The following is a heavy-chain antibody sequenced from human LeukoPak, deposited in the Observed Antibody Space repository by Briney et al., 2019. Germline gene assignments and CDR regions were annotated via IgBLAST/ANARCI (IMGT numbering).Heavy chain of an antibody. J-gene: IGHJ3*02. CDR1: DGSFSGYY. CDR2: INSSGSI. CDR3: ARPRYFNDGSGHTDI. Sequence: SETLSLTCGVYDGSFSGYYWTWIRQSPGKGLEWIGEINSSGSINYNPSLKSRATISVDTSTSQFSLKLTFVPAADTAVYYCARPRYFNDGSGHTDIWGQGTMVTVSS. D-gene: IGHD3-22*01. V-gene: IGHV4-34*01.